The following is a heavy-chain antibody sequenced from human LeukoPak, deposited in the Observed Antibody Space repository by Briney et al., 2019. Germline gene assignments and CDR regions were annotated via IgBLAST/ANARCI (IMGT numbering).Heavy chain of an antibody. J-gene: IGHJ4*02. CDR1: GGSISSSSYY. V-gene: IGHV4-39*01. CDR3: ARLAAPPEYYFDY. Sequence: SETLSLTCTVSGGSISSSSYYWGWIRQPRGKGLEWIGSIYYSGSTYYNPSLKSRVTISVDTSKNQFSLKLSSVTAADTAVYYCARLAAPPEYYFDYWGQGTLVTVSS. CDR2: IYYSGST. D-gene: IGHD6-6*01.